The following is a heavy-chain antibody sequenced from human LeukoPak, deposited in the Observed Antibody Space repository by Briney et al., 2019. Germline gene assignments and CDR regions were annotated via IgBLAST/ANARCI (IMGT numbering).Heavy chain of an antibody. Sequence: PSETLSLTCTVSGGSISGYYWGWIRQPPGKGLELIGYIYYSGSTNYNPSLKSRVTISVDTSKNQFSLNLSSVTAADTAVYYCARDSDSIVGAPLNAFDIWGQGTMVTVSS. D-gene: IGHD1-26*01. V-gene: IGHV4-59*12. CDR3: ARDSDSIVGAPLNAFDI. CDR1: GGSISGYY. J-gene: IGHJ3*02. CDR2: IYYSGST.